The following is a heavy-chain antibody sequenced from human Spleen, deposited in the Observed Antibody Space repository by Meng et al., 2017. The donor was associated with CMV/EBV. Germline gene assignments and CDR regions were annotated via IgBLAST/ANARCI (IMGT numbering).Heavy chain of an antibody. J-gene: IGHJ4*02. D-gene: IGHD3-3*01. Sequence: GESLKISCAASGFTFSSYSMNWVRQAPGKGLEWVSSISSSSYIYYADSVKGRFTISRDNAKNSLYLQMNSLRAEDTAVYYCASCPHTHLEWLFEYWGQGTLVTVSS. V-gene: IGHV3-21*01. CDR3: ASCPHTHLEWLFEY. CDR1: GFTFSSYS. CDR2: ISSSSYI.